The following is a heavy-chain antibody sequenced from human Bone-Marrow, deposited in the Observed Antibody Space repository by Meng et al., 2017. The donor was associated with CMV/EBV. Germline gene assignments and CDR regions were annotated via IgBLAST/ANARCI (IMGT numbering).Heavy chain of an antibody. CDR2: IDYSGSS. CDR3: ASADSGSHDY. CDR1: GGSISGYF. J-gene: IGHJ4*02. Sequence: SETLSLTCTVSGGSISGYFWSWIRQPPGKGLEWIAYIDYSGSSIYNPSLKSRVTMSVDTTANQFSLRLCSVTAANTGVYYCASADSGSHDYWGQGTLVTVSS. V-gene: IGHV4-59*01. D-gene: IGHD1-26*01.